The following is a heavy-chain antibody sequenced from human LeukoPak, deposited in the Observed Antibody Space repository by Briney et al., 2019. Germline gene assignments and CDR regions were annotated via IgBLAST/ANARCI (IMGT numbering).Heavy chain of an antibody. J-gene: IGHJ4*02. CDR2: IKQDGSEE. CDR1: GFTFSTYW. V-gene: IGHV3-7*01. Sequence: PGGSLRLSCAASGFTFSTYWMSWVRQAPGKGLEWVANIKQDGSEEYYVDSVKGRFTISRDNARNSLYLQMDSLRAEDTAVYYCARGGYIVSTAPYYFDYWGQETLVTVSS. CDR3: ARGGYIVSTAPYYFDY. D-gene: IGHD5/OR15-5a*01.